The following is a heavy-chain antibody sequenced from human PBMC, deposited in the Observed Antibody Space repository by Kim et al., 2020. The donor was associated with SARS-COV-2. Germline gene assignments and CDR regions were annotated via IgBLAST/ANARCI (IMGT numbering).Heavy chain of an antibody. Sequence: SVKVSCKASGGTFSSYAISWVRQAPGQGLEWMGGIIPIFGTANYAQKFQGRVTITADESTSTAYMELSSLRSEDTAVYYCARARMTTVTTGYYGMDVWGQGTTVTVSS. J-gene: IGHJ6*02. V-gene: IGHV1-69*13. CDR1: GGTFSSYA. D-gene: IGHD4-17*01. CDR3: ARARMTTVTTGYYGMDV. CDR2: IIPIFGTA.